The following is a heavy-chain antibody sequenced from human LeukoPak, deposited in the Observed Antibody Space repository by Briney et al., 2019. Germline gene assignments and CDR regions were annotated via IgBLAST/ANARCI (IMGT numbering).Heavy chain of an antibody. V-gene: IGHV3-73*01. CDR1: GFTFSGSA. D-gene: IGHD1-26*01. CDR3: TRQSSGSYGWFGP. Sequence: GGSLKLSCAASGFTFSGSAMHWVRQASGKGLEWVGRIRSKANNYATAYAAPVRDRFTISRDDSKNTTYLQMNSLKTEDTAVYYCTRQSSGSYGWFGPWGQGTLATVSS. J-gene: IGHJ5*02. CDR2: IRSKANNYAT.